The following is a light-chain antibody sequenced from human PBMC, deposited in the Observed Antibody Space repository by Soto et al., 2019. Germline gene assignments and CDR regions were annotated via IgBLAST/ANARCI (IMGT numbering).Light chain of an antibody. CDR1: QSVSSY. J-gene: IGKJ3*01. CDR2: DAS. Sequence: EVGLTQSPATLSLSPWERATLSCRASQSVSSYLAWSQQKPGQAPRLLIYDASNRATGIPARFSGSGSGTDFTLTISRLEPEDFAVYYCQAYGSSLFGPGTKVDI. V-gene: IGKV3-11*01. CDR3: QAYGSSL.